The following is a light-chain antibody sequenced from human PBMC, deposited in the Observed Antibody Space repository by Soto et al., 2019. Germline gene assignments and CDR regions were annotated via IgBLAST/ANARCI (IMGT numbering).Light chain of an antibody. CDR1: QSVSNNY. CDR2: GAT. J-gene: IGKJ2*01. CDR3: QQYGRSPPYT. V-gene: IGKV3-20*01. Sequence: EIVLMQSPGTLSLSPGERATLSCRASQSVSNNYLAWYQQKPGQAPRLLIYGATSRATGIPDRFSGSGSGTDFTLSISRLEPEDFAVYYCQQYGRSPPYTFGQGTKLEIK.